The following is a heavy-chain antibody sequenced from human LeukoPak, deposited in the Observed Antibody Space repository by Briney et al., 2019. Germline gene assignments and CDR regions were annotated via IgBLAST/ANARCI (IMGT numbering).Heavy chain of an antibody. CDR1: GGSISSSNW. V-gene: IGHV4-4*02. J-gene: IGHJ4*02. D-gene: IGHD3-22*01. Sequence: PSGTLSLTCAVSGGSISSSNWWSWVRQPPGKGLEWIGEIYHSGSTNYNPSLKSRVTISVDKSKNQFSLKLSSVTAADTAVYYCARDAYYYDSSGYYPGDYWGQGTLVTVSS. CDR3: ARDAYYYDSSGYYPGDY. CDR2: IYHSGST.